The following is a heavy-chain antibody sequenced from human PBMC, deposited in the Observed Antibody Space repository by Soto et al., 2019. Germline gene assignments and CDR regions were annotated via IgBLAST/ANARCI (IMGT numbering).Heavy chain of an antibody. D-gene: IGHD1-26*01. CDR2: IYYSGST. Sequence: SETLSLTCTVSGGSISSGDYYWSWIRQPPGKGLEWIGYIYYSGSTYYNPSLKSRVTISVDTSKNQFALKLSSVTAADTAVYYCARAVGYSRYGMDVWGQGTTVTVSS. CDR3: ARAVGYSRYGMDV. J-gene: IGHJ6*02. CDR1: GGSISSGDYY. V-gene: IGHV4-30-4*01.